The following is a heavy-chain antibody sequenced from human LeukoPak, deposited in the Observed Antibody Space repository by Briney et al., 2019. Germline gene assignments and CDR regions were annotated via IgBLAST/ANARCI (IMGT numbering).Heavy chain of an antibody. CDR1: GYTLTELS. CDR3: ATGTYYYDSSGSYY. V-gene: IGHV1-24*01. Sequence: GASVKVSCKVSGYTLTELSMHWVRQAPGKGLEWMGGFDPEDGETIYALKFQGRVTMTEDTSTDTAYMELSSLRSEDTAVYYCATGTYYYDSSGSYYWGQGTLVTVSS. D-gene: IGHD3-22*01. J-gene: IGHJ4*02. CDR2: FDPEDGET.